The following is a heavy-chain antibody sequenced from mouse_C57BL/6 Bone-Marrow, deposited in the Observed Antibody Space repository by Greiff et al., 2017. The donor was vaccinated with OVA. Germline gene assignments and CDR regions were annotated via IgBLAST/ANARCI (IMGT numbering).Heavy chain of an antibody. V-gene: IGHV1-19*01. J-gene: IGHJ2*01. Sequence: EVQLQQSGPVLVKPGASVKMSCKASGYTFTDYYMNWVKQSHGKSLEWIGVINPYNGGTSYNQKFKGKATLTVDKSSSTAYMELNSLTSEDSAVYYCAELTHYFDYWGQGTTLTVSS. CDR1: GYTFTDYY. CDR3: AELTHYFDY. D-gene: IGHD4-1*01. CDR2: INPYNGGT.